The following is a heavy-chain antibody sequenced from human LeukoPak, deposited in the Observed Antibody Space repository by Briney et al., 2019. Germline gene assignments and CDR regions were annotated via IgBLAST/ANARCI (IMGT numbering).Heavy chain of an antibody. CDR1: GFTFDDYA. Sequence: GESLRLSCAASGFTFDDYAMNWVRQVPGTGLEWVSGINCNGRITEYADSVKDRFTISRQNTKNSLYLYMNNLGGEDTALYFCARGSVQLWLRDTYYYMDVWGKRNTVTVSS. CDR3: ARGSVQLWLRDTYYYMDV. D-gene: IGHD5-18*01. V-gene: IGHV3-20*04. CDR2: INCNGRIT. J-gene: IGHJ6*03.